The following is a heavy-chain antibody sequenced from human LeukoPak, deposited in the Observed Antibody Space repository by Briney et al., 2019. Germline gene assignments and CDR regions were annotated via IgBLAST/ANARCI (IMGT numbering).Heavy chain of an antibody. CDR1: GFTFSSYA. CDR3: AKDLSAANRAFDI. Sequence: GGSLRLSCAASGFTFSSYAMHWVRQAPGKGLEWVAVISYDGSNKYYADSVKGRFTISRDNSKNTLYLQMNSLRAEDTAVYYCAKDLSAANRAFDIWGQGTMVTVSS. J-gene: IGHJ3*02. CDR2: ISYDGSNK. V-gene: IGHV3-30*04.